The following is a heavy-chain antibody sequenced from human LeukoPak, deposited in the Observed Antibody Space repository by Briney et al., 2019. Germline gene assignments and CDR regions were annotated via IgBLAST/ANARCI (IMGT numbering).Heavy chain of an antibody. V-gene: IGHV3-23*01. J-gene: IGHJ4*02. CDR2: ISASGGSA. CDR3: ARGLISVVQGAIDY. Sequence: GGSLRLSCAASGFTFSDHAMIWVRRAPGKGLEWVSGISASGGSAFYTDSVKGRFIIHRENSANTVYLQMDSLRVDDTAEYYCARGLISVVQGAIDYWGQGVLVTVSS. CDR1: GFTFSDHA. D-gene: IGHD2-2*02.